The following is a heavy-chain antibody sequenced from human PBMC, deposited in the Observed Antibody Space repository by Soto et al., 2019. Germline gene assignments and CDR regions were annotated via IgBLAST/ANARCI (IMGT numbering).Heavy chain of an antibody. V-gene: IGHV3-33*01. CDR2: IWYDGSNK. Sequence: GGSLRLSCAASGFTFSSYGMHWVRQAPGKGLEWVAVIWYDGSNKYYADSVKGRFTISRDNSKNTLYLQMNSLRAEDTAVYYCARDPEAAAGIHMDVWGQGTTVTVSS. D-gene: IGHD6-13*01. CDR1: GFTFSSYG. CDR3: ARDPEAAAGIHMDV. J-gene: IGHJ6*02.